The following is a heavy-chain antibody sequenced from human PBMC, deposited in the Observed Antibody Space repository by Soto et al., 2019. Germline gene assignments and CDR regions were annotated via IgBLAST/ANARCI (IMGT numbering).Heavy chain of an antibody. J-gene: IGHJ4*02. CDR1: EFTISKYD. Sequence: QVQLVESGGGVVQPGRSLRLSCAASEFTISKYDMHWVRQAPGKGLEWVAVIWHDGSYKYNADSVKGRFTVSRDNSKNTLYLQMNSLKAEDTAVYYCARGNWNNGYFDYWGQGTLVTVSS. D-gene: IGHD1-1*01. CDR2: IWHDGSYK. V-gene: IGHV3-33*01. CDR3: ARGNWNNGYFDY.